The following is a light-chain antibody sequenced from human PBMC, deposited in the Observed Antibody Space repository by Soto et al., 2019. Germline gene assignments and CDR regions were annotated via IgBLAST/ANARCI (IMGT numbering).Light chain of an antibody. CDR1: QSVSRST. CDR3: EQYGSSPPSIT. Sequence: EIVLTKNPDTLSLSPGERATVSCRASQSVSRSTFAWSQHQPGQAPRLLIYGTSNRATGIPDRFTGSGSGTDLTLTISSLEPEDFAVYYCEQYGSSPPSITFGQGTRLEI. J-gene: IGKJ5*01. V-gene: IGKV3-20*01. CDR2: GTS.